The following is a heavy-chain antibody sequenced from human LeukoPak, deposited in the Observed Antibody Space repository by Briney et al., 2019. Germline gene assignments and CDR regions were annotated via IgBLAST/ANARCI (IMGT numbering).Heavy chain of an antibody. CDR2: INHSGRT. V-gene: IGHV4-34*01. D-gene: IGHD6-6*01. CDR3: ARLPTLARAYYYYGMDV. CDR1: XGSFSXXY. J-gene: IGHJ6*02. Sequence: TLSLTXXXXXGSFSXXYWSWIRQPPGKGLEWIGEINHSGRTNYNPSLKSPVTISVDTSKNQFSLKLSSVTAADTAVYYCARLPTLARAYYYYGMDVWGQGTTVTVSS.